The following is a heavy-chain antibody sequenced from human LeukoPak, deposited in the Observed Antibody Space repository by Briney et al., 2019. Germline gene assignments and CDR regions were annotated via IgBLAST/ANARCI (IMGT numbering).Heavy chain of an antibody. Sequence: QAGGSLRLSCAASGFTFSSYWMHWVRRSPGKGLVRVSRIDSDGGSTTYADSVKGRFTISRDNAKNTLYLQMHSLRSEDTAVYYCARVLYNWNDVLDYWGQGTLVTVSS. D-gene: IGHD1-20*01. CDR2: IDSDGGST. CDR1: GFTFSSYW. CDR3: ARVLYNWNDVLDY. J-gene: IGHJ4*02. V-gene: IGHV3-74*01.